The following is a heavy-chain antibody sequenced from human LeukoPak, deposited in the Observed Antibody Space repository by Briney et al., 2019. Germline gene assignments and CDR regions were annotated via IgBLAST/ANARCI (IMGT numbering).Heavy chain of an antibody. CDR3: ARGESPAWQNWFDP. V-gene: IGHV3-9*01. J-gene: IGHJ5*02. CDR1: GFTFDDYA. D-gene: IGHD2-2*01. Sequence: GRSLRLSCAASGFTFDDYAMHWVRQAPGKGLEWVSGISWNSGSIGYADSVKGRFTISRDNAKNTLYLQMNSLRAEDTAVYYCARGESPAWQNWFDPWGQGTLVTVSS. CDR2: ISWNSGSI.